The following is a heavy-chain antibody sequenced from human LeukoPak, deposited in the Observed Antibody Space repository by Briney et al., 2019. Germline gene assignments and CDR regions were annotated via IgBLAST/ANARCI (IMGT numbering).Heavy chain of an antibody. CDR2: IYSGGST. D-gene: IGHD3-10*01. CDR1: GFTVSSNY. Sequence: GGSLRLSCAASGFTVSSNYMSWVRQAPGKGLEWVSVIYSGGSTYYADSVKGRFTISRDNSKNTLYLQMNSPISEDTAVYYCARAARLLWFGELSTPYYFVYWGQETLVTVSS. J-gene: IGHJ4*02. CDR3: ARAARLLWFGELSTPYYFVY. V-gene: IGHV3-66*01.